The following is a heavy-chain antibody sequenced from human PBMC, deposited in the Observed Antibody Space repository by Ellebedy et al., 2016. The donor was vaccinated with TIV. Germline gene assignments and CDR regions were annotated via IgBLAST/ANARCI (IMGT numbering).Heavy chain of an antibody. J-gene: IGHJ4*02. Sequence: MPSETLSLTCTVSGGSIMNYYWSWIRQPPGKGLEWIGYIFYSGSTNYNPSLKSRVTISVDTSKNQFSLKLNSVTAADTAVYYCAGGLGALRFWGQGTLVSVSS. CDR3: AGGLGALRF. CDR2: IFYSGST. CDR1: GGSIMNYY. V-gene: IGHV4-59*01. D-gene: IGHD4/OR15-4a*01.